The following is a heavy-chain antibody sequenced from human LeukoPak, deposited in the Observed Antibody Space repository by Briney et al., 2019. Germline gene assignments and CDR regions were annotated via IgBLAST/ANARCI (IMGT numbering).Heavy chain of an antibody. J-gene: IGHJ4*02. CDR1: GGTFSSYA. V-gene: IGHV1-69*06. Sequence: ASVKVSCKASGGTFSSYAISWVRQAPGQGLEWMGGIIPIFGTANYAQKFQGRVTITADKSTSTDYMELSSLRSEDTAVYYCARDYYGSGSYYSDYWGQGTLVTVSS. CDR2: IIPIFGTA. CDR3: ARDYYGSGSYYSDY. D-gene: IGHD3-10*01.